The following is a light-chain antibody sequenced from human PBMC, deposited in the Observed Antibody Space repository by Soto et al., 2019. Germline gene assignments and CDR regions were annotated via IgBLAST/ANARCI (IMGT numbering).Light chain of an antibody. Sequence: EIVLTQSPVTLSLSPGDTATLSCRASESFVRYLAWYQQKPGQAPRLLMYDTSKRATGIPARFSGSGYGRDFTLTISSLEPEDFAVYYCQQRSNWPLTFGGGTKGEIK. V-gene: IGKV3-11*02. CDR3: QQRSNWPLT. CDR2: DTS. J-gene: IGKJ4*01. CDR1: ESFVRY.